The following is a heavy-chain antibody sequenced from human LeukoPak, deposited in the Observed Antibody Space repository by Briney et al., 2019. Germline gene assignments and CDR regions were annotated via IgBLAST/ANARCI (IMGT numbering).Heavy chain of an antibody. V-gene: IGHV3-23*01. J-gene: IGHJ4*02. Sequence: PGGSLRLSCAASGFTFSSYAMTWVRQPPGKGLGGVSSITGSTGSTYYADSVKGRFTISRDNSKNTLYLQMNSPRAEDTAVYYCAKRYSGSSGLYNFDYWGQGTLVTVSS. CDR3: AKRYSGSSGLYNFDY. CDR2: ITGSTGST. CDR1: GFTFSSYA. D-gene: IGHD1-26*01.